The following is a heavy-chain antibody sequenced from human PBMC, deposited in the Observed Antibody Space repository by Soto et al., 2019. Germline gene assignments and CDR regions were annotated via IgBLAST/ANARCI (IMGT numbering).Heavy chain of an antibody. J-gene: IGHJ5*02. CDR2: INSDGSST. CDR1: GFTFSSYW. CDR3: ARKIAVAATNWFDP. Sequence: GGSLRLSCAASGFTFSSYWMHWVRQAPGKGLVWVSRINSDGSSTSYADSVKGRFTISRDNAKNTLYLQMNSLRAEDTAVYYCARKIAVAATNWFDPWGQGTLVTVSS. V-gene: IGHV3-74*01. D-gene: IGHD6-19*01.